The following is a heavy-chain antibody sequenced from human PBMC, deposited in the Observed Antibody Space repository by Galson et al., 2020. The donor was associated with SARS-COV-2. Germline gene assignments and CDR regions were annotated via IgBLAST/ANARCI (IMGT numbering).Heavy chain of an antibody. D-gene: IGHD1-20*01. CDR1: GFTVSSNY. J-gene: IGHJ6*03. Sequence: QLGESLKISCAASGFTVSSNYMSWVRQAPGKRLEWVSVIYSGGRSYYADSVEGRFTISRDNSKNTLYLQMNSLRAEDSAVYYCARGGGLNFLYYYMDVWGKGTTVTISS. V-gene: IGHV3-66*02. CDR3: ARGGGLNFLYYYMDV. CDR2: IYSGGRS.